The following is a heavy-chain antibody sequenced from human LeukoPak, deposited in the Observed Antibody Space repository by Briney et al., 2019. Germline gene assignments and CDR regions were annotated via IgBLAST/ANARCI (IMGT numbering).Heavy chain of an antibody. Sequence: ASVKVSCKASGYTFTGYYMDWVRQAPGQGLEWMGWINPNSGGTNYAQKFQGRFTMTRDTSISTAYMELSRLRSDDTAVYYCARGYNWNYVVAFDIWGQGTMVTVSS. CDR3: ARGYNWNYVVAFDI. D-gene: IGHD1-7*01. V-gene: IGHV1-2*02. CDR1: GYTFTGYY. J-gene: IGHJ3*02. CDR2: INPNSGGT.